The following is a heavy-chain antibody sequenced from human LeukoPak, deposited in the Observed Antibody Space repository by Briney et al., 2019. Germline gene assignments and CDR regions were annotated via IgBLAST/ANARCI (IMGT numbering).Heavy chain of an antibody. D-gene: IGHD2-2*01. CDR3: ARWGLLGYCSSTSCYAVDNWFDP. Sequence: SVKVSCTASGGTFSGYVCSWVRQPPGQGLEWMGGIIHIFGTENYPQKFQRRVTITADKSTSTAYMELSSLRSEDAAVYYCARWGLLGYCSSTSCYAVDNWFDPWGQGTLVTVSS. CDR1: GGTFSGYV. J-gene: IGHJ5*02. CDR2: IIHIFGTE. V-gene: IGHV1-69*06.